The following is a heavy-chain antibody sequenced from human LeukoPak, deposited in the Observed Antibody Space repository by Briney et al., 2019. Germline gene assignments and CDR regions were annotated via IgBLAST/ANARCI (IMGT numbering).Heavy chain of an antibody. J-gene: IGHJ4*02. V-gene: IGHV1-2*02. CDR2: IIPNSGGT. CDR3: ARDGTGVDY. CDR1: GGTLSSYG. D-gene: IGHD1/OR15-1a*01. Sequence: ASVKVSCKASGGTLSSYGITWVRQAPGQGLEWMGWIIPNSGGTNYAQRFQGRVTMTRDTSVSTAYMELSRLRSDDTAIYYCARDGTGVDYWGQGTLVTVSS.